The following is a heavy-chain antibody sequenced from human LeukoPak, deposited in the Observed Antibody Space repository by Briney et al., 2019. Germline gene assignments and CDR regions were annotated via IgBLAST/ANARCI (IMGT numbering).Heavy chain of an antibody. Sequence: GGSLRLSCAASGFTFSSYWMSWVRQAPGKGLEWLLAISGSGGSTYYADSVKGRFTISRDNSKNTLYLQMSSLRAEDTALYYCAKDILVSSGWYGVFDYWGQGTLVTVSS. CDR2: ISGSGGST. D-gene: IGHD6-19*01. CDR3: AKDILVSSGWYGVFDY. J-gene: IGHJ4*02. CDR1: GFTFSSYW. V-gene: IGHV3-23*01.